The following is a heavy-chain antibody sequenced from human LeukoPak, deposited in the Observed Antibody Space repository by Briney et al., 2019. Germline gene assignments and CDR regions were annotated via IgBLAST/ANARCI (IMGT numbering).Heavy chain of an antibody. Sequence: ASVTVSCKASGYTLTTYYMNWMRQAPGQGLEWMGIINPSGGSTSYAQKFQGRVTMTRDTSTSTFYMELSSLRSDDTAVYYCARGSGPDPWGQGTLVTVSS. CDR3: ARGSGPDP. J-gene: IGHJ5*02. CDR2: INPSGGST. V-gene: IGHV1-46*01. CDR1: GYTLTTYY.